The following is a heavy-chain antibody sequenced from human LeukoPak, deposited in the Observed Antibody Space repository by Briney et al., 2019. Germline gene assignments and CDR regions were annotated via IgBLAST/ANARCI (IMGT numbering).Heavy chain of an antibody. CDR2: IFTYTGNA. V-gene: IGHV1-18*01. J-gene: IGHJ4*02. Sequence: ASVKVSCKASGYTFNTYGISCVRQAPGQGLEWMGWIFTYTGNADYAKKFQGRVNLTANTSASTAYMELRSLRSDDTAVYYCATGVSSWSGNLDYWGQGTLVTVSS. CDR3: ATGVSSWSGNLDY. CDR1: GYTFNTYG. D-gene: IGHD6-13*01.